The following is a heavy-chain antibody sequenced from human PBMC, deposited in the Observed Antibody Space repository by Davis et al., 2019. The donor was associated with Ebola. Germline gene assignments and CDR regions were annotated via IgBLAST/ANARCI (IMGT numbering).Heavy chain of an antibody. CDR2: IRSKANSYAT. J-gene: IGHJ4*02. Sequence: GESLKISCAASGFTFSGSAMHWVRQASGKGLEWVGRIRSKANSYATAYAASVKGRFTISRDDSKNTAYLQINSLKTEDTAVYYCTRQIILWDYWGQGTLVTVSS. V-gene: IGHV3-73*01. CDR1: GFTFSGSA. CDR3: TRQIILWDY.